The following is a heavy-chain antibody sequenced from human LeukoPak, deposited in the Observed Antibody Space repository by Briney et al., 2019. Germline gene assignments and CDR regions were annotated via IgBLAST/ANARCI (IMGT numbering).Heavy chain of an antibody. J-gene: IGHJ6*04. D-gene: IGHD3-9*01. CDR3: ARQGLRYFDWLPRPSFSGMDV. CDR2: IIPIFGTA. Sequence: SVKVSCKASGGTFSGYAISWVRQAPGQGLEWMGGIIPIFGTANYAQKFQGRVTITADESTSTAYMELSSLRSEDTAVYYCARQGLRYFDWLPRPSFSGMDVWGKGTTVTVSS. V-gene: IGHV1-69*01. CDR1: GGTFSGYA.